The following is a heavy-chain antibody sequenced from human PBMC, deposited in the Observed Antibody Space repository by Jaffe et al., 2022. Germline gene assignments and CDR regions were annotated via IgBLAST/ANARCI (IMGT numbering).Heavy chain of an antibody. CDR3: ARSDYGGNRYDY. D-gene: IGHD4-17*01. CDR1: GGSISSYY. J-gene: IGHJ4*02. CDR2: IYYSGST. V-gene: IGHV4-59*01. Sequence: QVQLQESGPGLVKPSETLSLTCTVSGGSISSYYWSWIRQPPGKGLEWIGYIYYSGSTNYNPSLKSRVTISVDTSKNQFSLKLSSVTAADTAVYYCARSDYGGNRYDYWGQGTLVTVSS.